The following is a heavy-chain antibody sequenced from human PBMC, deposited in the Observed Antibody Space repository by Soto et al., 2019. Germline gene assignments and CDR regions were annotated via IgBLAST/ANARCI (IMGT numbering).Heavy chain of an antibody. CDR1: GFSLSTSGVG. V-gene: IGHV2-5*02. CDR3: AHSSSRWPLGY. CDR2: VYWDDDK. Sequence: QITLKDSGPTLVKPTQTLTLTCTFSGFSLSTSGVGVVWLRQPPGKALEWLALVYWDDDKRYSPSLKSRLTITQDTSKNQVVPTMNNMDHVDTATYYCAHSSSRWPLGYWGQGALVTVSS. J-gene: IGHJ4*02. D-gene: IGHD4-17*01.